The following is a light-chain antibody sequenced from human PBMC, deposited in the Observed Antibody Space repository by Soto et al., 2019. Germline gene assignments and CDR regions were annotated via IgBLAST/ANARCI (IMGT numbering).Light chain of an antibody. J-gene: IGKJ4*02. CDR2: GAS. V-gene: IGKV3-20*01. CDR1: QSVSSSY. Sequence: EIVLTQSPGTLSLSPGERATLSCRASQSVSSSYLAWYQQRHGQAPRLLMYGASSRAAGVPDRVSGSGSGTDFSLTISRLEPEDFAVYYCQQYGSSPETFGRGTKVEIK. CDR3: QQYGSSPET.